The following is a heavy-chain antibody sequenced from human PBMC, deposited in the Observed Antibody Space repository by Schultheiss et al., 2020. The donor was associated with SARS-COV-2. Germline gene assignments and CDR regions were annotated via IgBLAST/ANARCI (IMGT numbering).Heavy chain of an antibody. Sequence: SETLSLTCAVYGGSFSGYYWSWIRQPAGKGLEWIGRIYTSGSTNYNPSLKSRVTMSVDTSKNQFSLKLSSVTAADTAVYYCARDVCSSTSCYGGFPNYYYMDVWGKGTTGTVSS. CDR3: ARDVCSSTSCYGGFPNYYYMDV. J-gene: IGHJ6*03. V-gene: IGHV4-4*07. CDR2: IYTSGST. CDR1: GGSFSGYY. D-gene: IGHD2-2*01.